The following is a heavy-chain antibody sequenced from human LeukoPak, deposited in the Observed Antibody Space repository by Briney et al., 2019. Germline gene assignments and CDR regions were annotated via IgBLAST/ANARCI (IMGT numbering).Heavy chain of an antibody. CDR1: GYTFTSYG. D-gene: IGHD2-21*02. J-gene: IGHJ5*02. CDR3: ARRYCGGDCYSAGNWFDP. CDR2: ISAYNGNT. Sequence: ASVKVSCKASGYTFTSYGISWVRQAPGQGLEWMGWISAYNGNTNYAQKLQGRVTMTTDTSTSTAYVELRSLRSDDTAVYYCARRYCGGDCYSAGNWFDPWGQGTLVTVSS. V-gene: IGHV1-18*01.